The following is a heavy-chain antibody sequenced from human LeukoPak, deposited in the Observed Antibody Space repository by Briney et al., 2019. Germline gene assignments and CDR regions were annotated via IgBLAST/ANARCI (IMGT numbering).Heavy chain of an antibody. V-gene: IGHV1-69*04. CDR1: GYTFTSYD. CDR2: IIPILGIA. CDR3: ARRSGYSYVECYGMDV. D-gene: IGHD5-18*01. Sequence: ASVKVSCKASGYTFTSYDINWVRQAPGQGLEWMGRIIPILGIANYAQKFQGRVTITADKSTSTAYMELSSLRSEDTAVYYCARRSGYSYVECYGMDVWGQGTTVTVSS. J-gene: IGHJ6*02.